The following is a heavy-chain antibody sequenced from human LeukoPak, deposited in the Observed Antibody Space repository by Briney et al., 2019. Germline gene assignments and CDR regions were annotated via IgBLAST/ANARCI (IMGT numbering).Heavy chain of an antibody. CDR3: ARADPVLRYFDWLPNPFDY. J-gene: IGHJ4*02. V-gene: IGHV1-69*13. CDR1: GYTFTSYY. CDR2: IIPIFGTA. Sequence: SVKVSCKASGYTFTSYYMHWVRQAPGQGLEWMGGIIPIFGTANYAQKFQGRVTITADESTSTAYMELRSLRSDDTAVYYCARADPVLRYFDWLPNPFDYWGQGTLVTVSS. D-gene: IGHD3-9*01.